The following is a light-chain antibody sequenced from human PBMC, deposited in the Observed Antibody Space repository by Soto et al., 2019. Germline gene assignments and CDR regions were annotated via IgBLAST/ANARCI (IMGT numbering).Light chain of an antibody. CDR1: QSVSNNY. V-gene: IGKV3-20*01. Sequence: ETVLTQSPGTLSLSPGERATLSCRASQSVSNNYLAWYQQKPGQAPRLLIYGASSRATGIPDRFSASGSGTDFTLTITRLEPEDFAVYYCQQYGRSPWTFGQGTKV. J-gene: IGKJ1*01. CDR3: QQYGRSPWT. CDR2: GAS.